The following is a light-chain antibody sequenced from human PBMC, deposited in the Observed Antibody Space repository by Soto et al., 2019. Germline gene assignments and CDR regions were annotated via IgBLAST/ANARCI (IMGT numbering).Light chain of an antibody. CDR3: SSYTSSNTLV. V-gene: IGLV2-14*01. J-gene: IGLJ1*01. CDR2: EVT. CDR1: SSDVGGFDS. Sequence: QSALTQPASVSGSPGQSITLSCTGTSSDVGGFDSVSWYQQHPGSAPKLMIYEVTNRPSGVSHRFSGSKSGNTASLNISGLQTEDEADYYCSSYTSSNTLVFGTGTKLTVL.